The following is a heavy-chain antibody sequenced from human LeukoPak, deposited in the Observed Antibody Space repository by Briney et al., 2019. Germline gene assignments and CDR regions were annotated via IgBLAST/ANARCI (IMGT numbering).Heavy chain of an antibody. D-gene: IGHD1-26*01. CDR2: ISSSSSYI. V-gene: IGHV3-21*01. J-gene: IGHJ4*02. CDR1: GFTFSSYS. CDR3: ARIVGATGYYFDY. Sequence: GGSLRLSCAASGFTFSSYSMNWVRQAPGKGLEWVSSISSSSSYIYYADSVKGRFTISRDNAKNSLYLQMNSLRAEGTAVYYCARIVGATGYYFDYWGQGTLVTVSS.